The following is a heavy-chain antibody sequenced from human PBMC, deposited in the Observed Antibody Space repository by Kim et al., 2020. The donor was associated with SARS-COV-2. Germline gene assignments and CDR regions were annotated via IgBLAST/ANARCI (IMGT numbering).Heavy chain of an antibody. D-gene: IGHD3-3*01. Sequence: GGSLRLSCAASGFTFSSYAMHWVRQAPGKGLEWVAVISYDGSNKYYADSVKGRFTISRDNSKNTLYLQMNSLRAEDTAVYYCARDRSDYFDYWGQGTLVTVSS. V-gene: IGHV3-30*04. J-gene: IGHJ4*02. CDR3: ARDRSDYFDY. CDR1: GFTFSSYA. CDR2: ISYDGSNK.